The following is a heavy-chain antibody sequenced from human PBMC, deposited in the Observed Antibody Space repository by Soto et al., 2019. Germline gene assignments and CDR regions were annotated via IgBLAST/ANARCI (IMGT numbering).Heavy chain of an antibody. V-gene: IGHV1-46*02. CDR1: AYTFNTYY. J-gene: IGHJ2*01. Sequence: QVQLVQSGAEVKKPGASVKVSCKASAYTFNTYYIHWVRQAPGQGLEWMGMFNPSGGTTNYAQKLQGRVTLTRDTSTSTVYMELSSLRSEDTAIYYCARGGYDWYFDLWGRGTLVTVSS. CDR3: ARGGYDWYFDL. CDR2: FNPSGGTT. D-gene: IGHD5-18*01.